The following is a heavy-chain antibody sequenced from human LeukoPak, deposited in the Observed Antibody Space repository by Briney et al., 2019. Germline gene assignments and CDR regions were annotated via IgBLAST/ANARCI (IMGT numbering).Heavy chain of an antibody. Sequence: GGSLRLSCAASGFTFRNYGMYWVRQAPGKGLEWVAVIWYDGSNKYYADSVKGRFTISRDNPKNTLYLEMNSLRVEDTAVYYCARDDSGGDYWGQGTLVTVSS. CDR3: ARDDSGGDY. CDR2: IWYDGSNK. J-gene: IGHJ4*02. V-gene: IGHV3-33*01. CDR1: GFTFRNYG. D-gene: IGHD6-19*01.